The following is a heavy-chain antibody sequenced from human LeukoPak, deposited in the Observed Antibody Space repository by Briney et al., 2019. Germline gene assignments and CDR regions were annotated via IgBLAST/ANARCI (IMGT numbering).Heavy chain of an antibody. Sequence: ASVKVSCKASGYTFTGYYTHWVRQAPGQGLEWMGWINPNSGGTNYAQKFQGRVTMTRDTSISTAYMELSRLRSDDTAVYYCARGLLRGDTVTTGLLMRRRGQGTLVTVSS. CDR3: ARGLLRGDTVTTGLLMRR. D-gene: IGHD4-17*01. J-gene: IGHJ4*02. V-gene: IGHV1-2*02. CDR2: INPNSGGT. CDR1: GYTFTGYY.